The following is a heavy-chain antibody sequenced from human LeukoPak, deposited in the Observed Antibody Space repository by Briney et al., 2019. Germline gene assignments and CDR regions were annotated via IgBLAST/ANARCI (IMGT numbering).Heavy chain of an antibody. CDR1: GYTFTSYG. D-gene: IGHD5-18*01. J-gene: IGHJ4*02. CDR3: ARVGLIQLWGNSNDY. CDR2: ISAYNGNT. V-gene: IGHV1-18*01. Sequence: GASVKVSCKASGYTFTSYGISWVRQDPGQGLEWMGWISAYNGNTNYAQKLQGRVTMTTDTSTSTAYMELRSLRSDDTAVYYCARVGLIQLWGNSNDYWGQGTLVTVSS.